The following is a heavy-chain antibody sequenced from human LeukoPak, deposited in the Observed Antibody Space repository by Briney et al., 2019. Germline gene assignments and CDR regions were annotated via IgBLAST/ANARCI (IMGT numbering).Heavy chain of an antibody. J-gene: IGHJ4*02. CDR1: GFTFSSYN. Sequence: GGSLRLSCAASGFTFSSYNMNWVRQAPGKGLECVSYISSSSSTIYYADSVKGRFTISRDNAKNSLYLQMNSLRAEDTAVYYCVSGNNCNCWGQGTLVTVSS. V-gene: IGHV3-48*01. CDR3: VSGNNCNC. D-gene: IGHD1-20*01. CDR2: ISSSSSTI.